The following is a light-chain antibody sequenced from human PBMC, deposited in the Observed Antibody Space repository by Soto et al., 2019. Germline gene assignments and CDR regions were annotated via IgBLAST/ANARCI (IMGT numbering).Light chain of an antibody. J-gene: IGLJ1*01. V-gene: IGLV1-40*01. Sequence: QSVLTQPPSVSGAPGQRVTISCTGSSSNIGAGYDVHWYQQLPGTAPKLLLYGNSNRPSGVPDRFSGSKSGTSASLAITGLQAEDEADYSCQSYDSSLSAYVFGTGTKLTVL. CDR3: QSYDSSLSAYV. CDR1: SSNIGAGYD. CDR2: GNS.